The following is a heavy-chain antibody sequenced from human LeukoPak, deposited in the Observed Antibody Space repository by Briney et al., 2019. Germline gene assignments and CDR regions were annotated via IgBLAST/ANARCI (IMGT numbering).Heavy chain of an antibody. Sequence: SQTLSLTFAISRDSVSSNSAAWNWLTQSPARGLEWLGSTYYRSKRYNDYAVSVKSRITINPDTSKNQFSLQLNSVTPEDTAVYYCAREYSSGSDDAFDIWGQGTMVTVSS. CDR1: RDSVSSNSAA. V-gene: IGHV6-1*01. CDR2: TYYRSKRYN. D-gene: IGHD6-19*01. CDR3: AREYSSGSDDAFDI. J-gene: IGHJ3*02.